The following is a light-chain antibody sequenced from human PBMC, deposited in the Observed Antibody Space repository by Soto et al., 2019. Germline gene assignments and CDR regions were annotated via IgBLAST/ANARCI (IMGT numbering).Light chain of an antibody. V-gene: IGKV1-9*01. Sequence: IQLTQSPSSLSASVGDRVTITCRASQGINSYLAWYQQKPGKAPKLLIYAASALEIGVPSRFSGSGSGTDFTLTISSLQPEDFATYYCQQYNSYSTFGGGTKVEIK. CDR3: QQYNSYST. CDR1: QGINSY. J-gene: IGKJ4*01. CDR2: AAS.